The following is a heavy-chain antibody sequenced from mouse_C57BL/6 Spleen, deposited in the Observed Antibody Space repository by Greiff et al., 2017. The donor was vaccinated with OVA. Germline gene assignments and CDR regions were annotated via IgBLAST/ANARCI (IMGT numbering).Heavy chain of an antibody. J-gene: IGHJ2*01. Sequence: VQLQQSGPELVKPGASVKISCKASGYAFSSSWMNWVKQRPGKGLEWIGRIYPGDGDTNYNGKFKGKATLTADKSSSTAYMQLSSLTSEDSAVYFCVYYGSSYGWGQGTTLTVSS. CDR1: GYAFSSSW. CDR2: IYPGDGDT. CDR3: VYYGSSYG. V-gene: IGHV1-82*01. D-gene: IGHD1-1*01.